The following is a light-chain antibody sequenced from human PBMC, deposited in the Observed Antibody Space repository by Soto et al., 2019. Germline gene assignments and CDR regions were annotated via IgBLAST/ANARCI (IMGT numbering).Light chain of an antibody. V-gene: IGKV1-9*01. CDR2: AAS. CDR1: QVISTS. CDR3: QQSYSTPHT. J-gene: IGKJ5*01. Sequence: DIQLTQSPSFLSASRGDSVTMTCRASQVISTSLAWYQVKPGKAPKLLIYAASTLESGVPSRFSATVSGTEFSLTITSLQPEDFATYYCQQSYSTPHTFGQGTRLEIK.